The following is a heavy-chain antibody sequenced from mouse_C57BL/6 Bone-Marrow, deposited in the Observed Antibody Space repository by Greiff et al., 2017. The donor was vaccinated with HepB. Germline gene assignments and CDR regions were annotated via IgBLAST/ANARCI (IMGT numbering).Heavy chain of an antibody. V-gene: IGHV1-82*01. D-gene: IGHD3-1*01. CDR2: IYPGGGDT. CDR3: EIGMDY. J-gene: IGHJ4*01. CDR1: GYAFSSSW. Sequence: QVQLKESGPELVKPGASVKISCKASGYAFSSSWMNWVKQRPGKGLEWIGRIYPGGGDTNYNGKFKGKATLTADKSSSTAYMQLSSLTSEDSAVYFCEIGMDYWGQGTSVTVSS.